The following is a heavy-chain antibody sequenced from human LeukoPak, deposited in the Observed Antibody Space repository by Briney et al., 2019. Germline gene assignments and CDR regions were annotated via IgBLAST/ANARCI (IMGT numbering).Heavy chain of an antibody. J-gene: IGHJ6*03. CDR3: ARGRQEVSMIVVVMTAVSYYLDV. V-gene: IGHV4-34*01. D-gene: IGHD3-22*01. CDR2: INPSGRI. CDR1: GGSFSGYY. Sequence: SETLSLTCAVYGGSFSGYYCTWIRQAPGKGLEWIGEINPSGRISYNPSLKSRLTISVDASKIQFSLKLRSLTAADTAVYYCARGRQEVSMIVVVMTAVSYYLDVWGKGTTVTVS.